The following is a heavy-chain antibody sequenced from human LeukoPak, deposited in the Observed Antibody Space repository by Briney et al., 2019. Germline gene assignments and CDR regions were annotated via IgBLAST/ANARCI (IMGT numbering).Heavy chain of an antibody. CDR2: INPNSGGT. Sequence: GASVKVSCKASGYTFTSYGTSWVRQAPGQGLEWMGWINPNSGGTNYAQKFQGRVTMTRDTSISTAYMELSRLRAEDTAVYYCARDRRETMITFGGVMTAGWFDPWGQGTLVTVSS. J-gene: IGHJ5*02. D-gene: IGHD3-16*01. CDR3: ARDRRETMITFGGVMTAGWFDP. CDR1: GYTFTSYG. V-gene: IGHV1-2*02.